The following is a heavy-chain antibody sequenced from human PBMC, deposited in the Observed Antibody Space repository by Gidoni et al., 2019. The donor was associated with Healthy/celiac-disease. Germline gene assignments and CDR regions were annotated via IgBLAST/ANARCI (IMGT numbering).Heavy chain of an antibody. CDR3: ARVAVAGTEGYYFDY. D-gene: IGHD6-19*01. Sequence: GFTFSSYAMHWVRQAPGKGLEWVAVISYDGSNKYYADSVKGRFTISRDNSKNTLYLQMNSLRAEDTAVYYCARVAVAGTEGYYFDYWGQGTLVTVSS. J-gene: IGHJ4*02. V-gene: IGHV3-30-3*01. CDR2: ISYDGSNK. CDR1: GFTFSSYA.